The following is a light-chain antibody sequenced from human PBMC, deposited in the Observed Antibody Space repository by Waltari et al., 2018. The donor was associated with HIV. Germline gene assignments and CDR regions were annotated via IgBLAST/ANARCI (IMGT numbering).Light chain of an antibody. J-gene: IGLJ1*01. CDR3: SVWDDSLNGRV. Sequence: QSVLTQPPSASGTPGQRVTISCSGSSSNIGSNTVNWYQQLPGTAPKLLQYSTTQRPSGVPDRFSGSKFGTSASLAISGLQSEDDADYYCSVWDDSLNGRVFGTGTKVTV. CDR1: SSNIGSNT. V-gene: IGLV1-44*01. CDR2: STT.